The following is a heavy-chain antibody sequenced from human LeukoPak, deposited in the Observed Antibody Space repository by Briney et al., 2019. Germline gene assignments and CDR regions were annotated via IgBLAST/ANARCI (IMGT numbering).Heavy chain of an antibody. CDR2: FDPEDGET. Sequence: ASVKVSCKVSGYTLTELSMHWVRQAPGKGLEWVGGFDPEDGETIYAQKFQGRVTMAEDTSTDTAYMELSSLRSEDTAVYYCATGEPYSSSWYFDYWGQGTLVTVSS. D-gene: IGHD6-13*01. J-gene: IGHJ4*02. CDR3: ATGEPYSSSWYFDY. V-gene: IGHV1-24*01. CDR1: GYTLTELS.